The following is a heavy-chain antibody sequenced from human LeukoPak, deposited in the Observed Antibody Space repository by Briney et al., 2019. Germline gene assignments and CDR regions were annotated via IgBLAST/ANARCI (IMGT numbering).Heavy chain of an antibody. Sequence: GGSLRLSCAASGFTFSGYGMHWVRQAPGKGLEWVAFVRYDSSNKYYADSVRGRFTVSRDNSKNTLYLQMNSLIPEDTAVYYCARQYISGQWYFDYWGQGTLVTVSS. J-gene: IGHJ4*02. CDR3: ARQYISGQWYFDY. CDR1: GFTFSGYG. D-gene: IGHD5-18*01. CDR2: VRYDSSNK. V-gene: IGHV3-30*02.